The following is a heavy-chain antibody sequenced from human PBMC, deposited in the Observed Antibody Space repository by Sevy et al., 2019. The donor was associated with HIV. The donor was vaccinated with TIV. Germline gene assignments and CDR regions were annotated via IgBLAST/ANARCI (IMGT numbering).Heavy chain of an antibody. Sequence: GGSLRLSCAASGFTFSNYFINWVRQAPGKGLEWVSSISSGSSYIFYADSVKGRFTITRDNAKNSLYLHMSSLRAEVTAVYYCARGDYYGSLYYFDYWGPGTLVTVSS. CDR3: ARGDYYGSLYYFDY. J-gene: IGHJ4*02. CDR2: ISSGSSYI. V-gene: IGHV3-21*01. D-gene: IGHD3-10*01. CDR1: GFTFSNYF.